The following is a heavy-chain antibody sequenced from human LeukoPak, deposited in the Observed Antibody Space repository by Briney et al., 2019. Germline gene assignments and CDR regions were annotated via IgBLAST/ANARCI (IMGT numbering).Heavy chain of an antibody. D-gene: IGHD3-22*01. CDR1: GFTVSSNY. CDR2: INHSGST. J-gene: IGHJ4*02. CDR3: ARFQNPASYYYDSSGYFGY. Sequence: PGGSLRLSCAASGFTVSSNYMSWVRQPPGKGLEWIGEINHSGSTNYNPALQSRVTISVDTSKNQFSLKLSSVTAADTAVYYCARFQNPASYYYDSSGYFGYWGQGTLVTVSS. V-gene: IGHV4-34*01.